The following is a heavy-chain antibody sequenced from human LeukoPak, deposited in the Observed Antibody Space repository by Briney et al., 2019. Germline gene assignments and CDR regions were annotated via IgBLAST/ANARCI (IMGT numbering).Heavy chain of an antibody. D-gene: IGHD3-10*01. CDR1: GGSISSSSYY. J-gene: IGHJ6*03. CDR3: ATLHYASGSDNYYYHYMDV. CDR2: IYYSGST. Sequence: SETLSLTCTVSGGSISSSSYYWGWIRQPPGKGLEWIGSIYYSGSTYYNPSLKSRVTISVDTSKNQFSLTLTSVTAADTAVYYCATLHYASGSDNYYYHYMDVWGKGTTVSISS. V-gene: IGHV4-39*01.